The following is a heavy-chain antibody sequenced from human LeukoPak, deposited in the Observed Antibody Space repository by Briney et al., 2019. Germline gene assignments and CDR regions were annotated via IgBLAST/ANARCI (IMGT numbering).Heavy chain of an antibody. D-gene: IGHD4-17*01. V-gene: IGHV3-23*01. CDR1: GFTFSGYG. CDR3: GKDPNGDFVGGFDI. Sequence: PGGSLRLSCTGSGFTFSGYGMTWICQAPGKGLEWVSGISGSGDKTYYADSVKGRFTISRDNSKNTLYLQMNSLRADDTALYYCGKDPNGDFVGGFDIWGQGTMVTVSS. CDR2: ISGSGDKT. J-gene: IGHJ3*02.